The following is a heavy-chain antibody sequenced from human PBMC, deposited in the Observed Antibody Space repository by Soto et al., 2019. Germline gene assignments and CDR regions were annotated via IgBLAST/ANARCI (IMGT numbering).Heavy chain of an antibody. Sequence: ASVKVSCKASGYTFTSYDINWVRQATGQGLEWMGWMNPNSGNTGYAQKFQGRVTMTRNTSISTAYMELSSLRSEDTAVYYCVTYYDFWRGYLLAYWGQGTLVTVSS. D-gene: IGHD3-3*01. CDR1: GYTFTSYD. CDR3: VTYYDFWRGYLLAY. V-gene: IGHV1-8*01. CDR2: MNPNSGNT. J-gene: IGHJ4*02.